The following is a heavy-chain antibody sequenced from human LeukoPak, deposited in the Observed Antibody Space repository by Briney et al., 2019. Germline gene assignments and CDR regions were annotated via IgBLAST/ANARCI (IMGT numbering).Heavy chain of an antibody. CDR2: SYTGGNT. Sequence: SGGSLRLSCAASGFTVSSNYMSWVRQARGKGLEWVSVSYTGGNTHYADSVKGRFTLSRDNSKNTVYLQMNSLRVEGTAMYYCASISDLMYYFDSWGQGTLVTVSS. CDR1: GFTVSSNY. CDR3: ASISDLMYYFDS. J-gene: IGHJ4*02. V-gene: IGHV3-66*01.